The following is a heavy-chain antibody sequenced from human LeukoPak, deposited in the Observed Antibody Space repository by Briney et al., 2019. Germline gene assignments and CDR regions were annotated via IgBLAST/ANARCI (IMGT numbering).Heavy chain of an antibody. D-gene: IGHD3-16*02. J-gene: IGHJ5*02. V-gene: IGHV1-18*01. CDR1: GYTFTSYG. Sequence: ASVKVSCKASGYTFTSYGISWVRQAPGQGLEWMGWISAYNGNTNYAQKLQGRVTMTTDTSTSTAYMELRSLRSYDTAVYYCARDGRLYDYVWGSYRSNWFDPWGQGTLVTVSS. CDR3: ARDGRLYDYVWGSYRSNWFDP. CDR2: ISAYNGNT.